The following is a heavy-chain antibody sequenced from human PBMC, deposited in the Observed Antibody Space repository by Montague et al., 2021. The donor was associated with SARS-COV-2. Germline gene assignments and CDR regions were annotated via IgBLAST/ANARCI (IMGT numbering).Heavy chain of an antibody. J-gene: IGHJ6*02. D-gene: IGHD3-9*01. CDR2: IYHSGST. V-gene: IGHV4-34*01. CDR1: GGSFSGYY. Sequence: SETLSLTCAVYGGSFSGYYWSWIRRPPGKGLEWIGEIYHSGSTNYNPSLKSRVTISVDKSKNQFSLKLSSVTAADTAVYYCARIPTVYDILTGHYYYYYDMDVWGQGTTVTVSS. CDR3: ARIPTVYDILTGHYYYYYDMDV.